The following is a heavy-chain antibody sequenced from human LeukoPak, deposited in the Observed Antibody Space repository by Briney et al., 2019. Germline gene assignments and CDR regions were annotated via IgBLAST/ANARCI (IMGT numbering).Heavy chain of an antibody. D-gene: IGHD1-26*01. Sequence: ASVKVSCKASGYTFTTYGIFWVRQAPGQGLEWMGWINPNSGGTNYAQKFQGRVTMTRDTSISTAYMELSRLRSDDTAVYYCAKSTGGSYYGSYWGQGTLVTVSS. CDR3: AKSTGGSYYGSY. V-gene: IGHV1-2*02. J-gene: IGHJ4*02. CDR2: INPNSGGT. CDR1: GYTFTTYG.